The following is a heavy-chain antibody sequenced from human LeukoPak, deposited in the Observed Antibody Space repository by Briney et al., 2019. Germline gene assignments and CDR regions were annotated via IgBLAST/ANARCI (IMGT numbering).Heavy chain of an antibody. D-gene: IGHD3-3*01. CDR1: GGSISSYY. Sequence: TSETLSLTCTVSGGSISSYYWSWIRQPPGKGLEWIGYISYSGSTNYNPSLKSRVTISVDTSKNQFSLKLSSVTAADTAVYYCARHGDLEWLSNFDYWGQGTLVTVSS. CDR3: ARHGDLEWLSNFDY. CDR2: ISYSGST. J-gene: IGHJ4*02. V-gene: IGHV4-59*08.